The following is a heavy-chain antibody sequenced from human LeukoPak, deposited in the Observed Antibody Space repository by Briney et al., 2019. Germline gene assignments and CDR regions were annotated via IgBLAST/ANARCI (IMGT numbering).Heavy chain of an antibody. J-gene: IGHJ3*02. CDR2: IYYSGST. V-gene: IGHV4-59*01. Sequence: SETLSLTCTVSGGSISSYYWSWIRQPPGKGLEWIEYIYYSGSTNYNPSLKSRVTISVDTSKNQFSLKLSSVTAADTAVYYCARDKGVVVAADAFDIWGQGTMVTVSS. D-gene: IGHD2-15*01. CDR3: ARDKGVVVAADAFDI. CDR1: GGSISSYY.